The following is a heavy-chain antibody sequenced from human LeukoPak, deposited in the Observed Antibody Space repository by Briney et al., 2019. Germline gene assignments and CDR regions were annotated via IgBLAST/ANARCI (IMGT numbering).Heavy chain of an antibody. J-gene: IGHJ4*02. D-gene: IGHD4-23*01. CDR3: ARGLWYGDKYDY. V-gene: IGHV4-34*01. CDR2: INHSGST. Sequence: PSETLSLTCAVYGGSFSGYYWSWIRQPPGKGLEWIGEINHSGSTNYNPSLKSRVTISVDTSKNQFSLKLSSVTAADTAVYYCARGLWYGDKYDYWGQGTLVTVSS. CDR1: GGSFSGYY.